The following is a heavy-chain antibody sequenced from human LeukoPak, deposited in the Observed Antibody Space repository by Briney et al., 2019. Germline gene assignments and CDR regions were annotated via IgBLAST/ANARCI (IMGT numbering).Heavy chain of an antibody. CDR3: ARVGAPYSSSWYFSL. Sequence: SETLSLTCTVSGGSISSYYWSWIRQPPGKGLEWIGYIYYSGSTNYNPSLKSRVTITVDTSKNQFSLKLSSVTAADTAVYYCARVGAPYSSSWYFSLWGQGTLVTVSS. V-gene: IGHV4-59*01. D-gene: IGHD6-13*01. CDR1: GGSISSYY. CDR2: IYYSGST. J-gene: IGHJ4*02.